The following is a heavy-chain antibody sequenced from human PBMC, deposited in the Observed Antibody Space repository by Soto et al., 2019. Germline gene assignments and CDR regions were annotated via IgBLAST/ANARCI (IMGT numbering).Heavy chain of an antibody. D-gene: IGHD3-22*01. CDR1: GGSISSGGYY. CDR2: IYYSGST. J-gene: IGHJ4*02. V-gene: IGHV4-31*03. CDR3: ARERGTYYYDSSGYYHFDY. Sequence: QVQLQESGPGLVKPSQTLSLTCTVSGGSISSGGYYWSWIRQHPGKGLEWIGYIYYSGSTYYNPSLKSRVTISVDTSKNQFSLKLSSVTAADTAVYYCARERGTYYYDSSGYYHFDYWGQGTLVTVSS.